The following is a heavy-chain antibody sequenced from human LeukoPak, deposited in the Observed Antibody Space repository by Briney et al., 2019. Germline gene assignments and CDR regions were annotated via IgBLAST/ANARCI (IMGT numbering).Heavy chain of an antibody. Sequence: SETLSLTCTVSGGSISSYYWSWIRQPPGKGLEWIGYIYYSGSTNYNPSLKSRVTISVDTSKNQFSLKLSSVTAADTAVYYCARDRRLWFGELDSNWFDPWGQGTLVTVSS. CDR2: IYYSGST. V-gene: IGHV4-59*01. CDR3: ARDRRLWFGELDSNWFDP. CDR1: GGSISSYY. D-gene: IGHD3-10*01. J-gene: IGHJ5*02.